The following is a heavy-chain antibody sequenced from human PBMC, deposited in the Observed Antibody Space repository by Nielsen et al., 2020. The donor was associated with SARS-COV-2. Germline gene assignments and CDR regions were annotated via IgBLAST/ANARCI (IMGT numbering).Heavy chain of an antibody. Sequence: GESLKISCQGSGYSFTSYWISWVRQMPGKGLEWMGIIYPGDSDTRYSPSFQGQVTISADKSISTAYLQWSSLKASDTAMYYCARRPGYCSGGSCYSFDYWGQGTLVTVSS. D-gene: IGHD2-15*01. V-gene: IGHV5-51*01. CDR1: GYSFTSYW. CDR2: IYPGDSDT. J-gene: IGHJ4*02. CDR3: ARRPGYCSGGSCYSFDY.